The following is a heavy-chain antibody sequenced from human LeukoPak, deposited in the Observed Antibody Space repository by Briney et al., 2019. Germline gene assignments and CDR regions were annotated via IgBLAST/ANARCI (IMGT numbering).Heavy chain of an antibody. V-gene: IGHV3-48*01. D-gene: IGHD3-22*01. CDR3: ARGRYYDTSAYNYFDP. CDR2: ISGSGGSI. J-gene: IGHJ5*02. CDR1: GFSFSTYS. Sequence: GGSLRLSCAASGFSFSTYSMNWLRQAPGKGLEGMSYISGSGGSIFTADSVRGRFTISRDNGNNSLFLQMNTLRAEDTAVYYCARGRYYDTSAYNYFDPWGQGTLVTVSS.